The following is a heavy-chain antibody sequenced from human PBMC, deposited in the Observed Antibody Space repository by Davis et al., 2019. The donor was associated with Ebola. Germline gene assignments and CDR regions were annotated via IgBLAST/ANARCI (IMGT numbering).Heavy chain of an antibody. Sequence: GESLKISCAASGFTFSSYAMSWVRQAPGKGLEWVSAISGSGGSTYYADSVKGRFTISRDNSKNTLYLQMNSLRAEDTAVYYCAKTPRPYGSGSFLDYWGQGTLVTVSS. CDR1: GFTFSSYA. V-gene: IGHV3-23*01. D-gene: IGHD3-10*01. CDR3: AKTPRPYGSGSFLDY. J-gene: IGHJ4*02. CDR2: ISGSGGST.